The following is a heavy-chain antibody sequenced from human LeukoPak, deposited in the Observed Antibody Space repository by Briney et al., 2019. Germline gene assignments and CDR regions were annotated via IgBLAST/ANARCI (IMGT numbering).Heavy chain of an antibody. CDR2: IYYSGST. Sequence: SETLSLTCTVSGGSISSYYWSWIRQPPGKGLEWIGYIYYSGSTNYSPSLKSRVTISVDTSKNQFSLKLSSVTAADTAVYYCARHDGFGELFSYWGQGTLVTVSS. D-gene: IGHD3-10*01. CDR3: ARHDGFGELFSY. V-gene: IGHV4-59*08. J-gene: IGHJ4*02. CDR1: GGSISSYY.